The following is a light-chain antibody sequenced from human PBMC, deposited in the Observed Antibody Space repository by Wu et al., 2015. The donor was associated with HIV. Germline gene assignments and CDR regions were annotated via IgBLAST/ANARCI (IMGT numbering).Light chain of an antibody. Sequence: EIVLTQSPGTLSLSPGERATLSCRASQSVSSSYLAWYQQKPGQAPRLLIYGASSRATGIPDRFSGSGSGTDFTLTISRLEPEDFAVYYCQQYGSSPNTFGQGTKLGDQT. CDR2: GAS. CDR3: QQYGSSPNT. CDR1: QSVSSSY. V-gene: IGKV3-20*01. J-gene: IGKJ2*01.